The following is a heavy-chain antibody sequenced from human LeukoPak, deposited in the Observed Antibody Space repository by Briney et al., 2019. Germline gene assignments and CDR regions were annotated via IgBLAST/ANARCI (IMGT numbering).Heavy chain of an antibody. CDR3: ARDSSPDSATTYYDALDM. V-gene: IGHV3-7*01. CDR1: GFTFRNNW. CDR2: INGDGDGK. J-gene: IGHJ3*02. D-gene: IGHD1-1*01. Sequence: PGGSLRLSCAASGFTFRNNWMTWVRQAPGKGLEWVANINGDGDGKRYADSVKDRFTISRDNARSLVFLQIHSLRDEDTALYYCARDSSPDSATTYYDALDMWGQGTMVTVSS.